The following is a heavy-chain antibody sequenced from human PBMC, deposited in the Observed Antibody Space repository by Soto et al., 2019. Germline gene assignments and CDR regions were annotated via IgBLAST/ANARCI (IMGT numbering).Heavy chain of an antibody. Sequence: LRLSCAASGFTFTHYRIHWVRQAPGKGLVWVSRVNSDGSSTNYADAVKGRFTISRDNSKNMAYLQMNNLTVEDTGVYYCAKAGDWNYVYDFWGQGTLVTVSS. J-gene: IGHJ4*02. CDR2: VNSDGSST. V-gene: IGHV3-74*01. CDR3: AKAGDWNYVYDF. D-gene: IGHD1-7*01. CDR1: GFTFTHYR.